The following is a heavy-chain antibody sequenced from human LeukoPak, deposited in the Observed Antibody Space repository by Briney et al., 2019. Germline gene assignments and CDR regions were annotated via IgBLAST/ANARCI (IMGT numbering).Heavy chain of an antibody. J-gene: IGHJ4*02. Sequence: ASVKVSCKASGYTFTSYYMHWVRQAPGQGLEWMGIINPSGGSTSYAQKFQGRVTITTDESTSTAYMELSSLRSEDTAVYYCARSDSSGWYCFDYWGQGTLVTVSS. CDR3: ARSDSSGWYCFDY. D-gene: IGHD6-19*01. CDR2: INPSGGST. V-gene: IGHV1-46*01. CDR1: GYTFTSYY.